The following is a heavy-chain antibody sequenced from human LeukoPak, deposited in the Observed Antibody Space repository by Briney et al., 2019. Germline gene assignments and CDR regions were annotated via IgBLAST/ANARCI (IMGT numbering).Heavy chain of an antibody. D-gene: IGHD1-20*01. J-gene: IGHJ4*02. Sequence: GGSLRLSCAASGFTFSSYAMSWVRQAPGKGLEWVSGIGGSGGRTYYADSVKGRFTISRDNSKNTLYLQMNSLRAEDTAVYYCAKPQSPFNWNDRSYFDHSGQGTLVTVSS. CDR1: GFTFSSYA. V-gene: IGHV3-23*01. CDR3: AKPQSPFNWNDRSYFDH. CDR2: IGGSGGRT.